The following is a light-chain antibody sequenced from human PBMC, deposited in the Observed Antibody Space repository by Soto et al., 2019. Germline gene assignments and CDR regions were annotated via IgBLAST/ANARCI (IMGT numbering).Light chain of an antibody. CDR2: WAS. V-gene: IGKV4-1*01. J-gene: IGKJ1*01. CDR1: QSVLHSSNNKNY. CDR3: QQYYNTPLT. Sequence: DIVMTQSPDSLAVSLGERAAINCKSSQSVLHSSNNKNYLAWYQQKPGQPPKLLIYWASTRESGVPDRFSGSGSGTDFTLTISSLQSEDVAVYYCQQYYNTPLTFGQGTKVEIK.